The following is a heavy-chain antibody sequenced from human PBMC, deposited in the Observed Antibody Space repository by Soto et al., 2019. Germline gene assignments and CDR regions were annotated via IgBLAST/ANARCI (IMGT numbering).Heavy chain of an antibody. V-gene: IGHV2-70*11. CDR2: IDWDDDK. D-gene: IGHD1-20*01. CDR3: ARTNRNRSFYYYYMDV. CDR1: GFSLSTSGMC. J-gene: IGHJ6*03. Sequence: QSGPTLVNPTQTLTLTCTFSGFSLSTSGMCVSWIRQPPGKALEWLARIDWDDDKYHSTSLKTRLTISKDTSKNQVVLTMTNMDPVDTATYYCARTNRNRSFYYYYMDVWGKGTTVTVSS.